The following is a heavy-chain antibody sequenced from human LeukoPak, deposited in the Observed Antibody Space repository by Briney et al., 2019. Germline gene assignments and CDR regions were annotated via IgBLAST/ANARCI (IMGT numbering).Heavy chain of an antibody. CDR3: AKDMVSVTTCYFKH. CDR1: AVTVRMSC. CDR2: ISSSSDYI. D-gene: IGHD4-17*01. Sequence: GGSLRLSYAAAAVTVRMSCMESVRQAPGKGLEWVSSISSSSDYIYYADSVKGRFTISRDNAKNSLSLQMNSLRAEDTAVYYCAKDMVSVTTCYFKHWGQGTLVTVSS. V-gene: IGHV3-21*01. J-gene: IGHJ1*01.